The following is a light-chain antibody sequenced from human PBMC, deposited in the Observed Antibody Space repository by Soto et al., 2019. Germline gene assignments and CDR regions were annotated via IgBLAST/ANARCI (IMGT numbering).Light chain of an antibody. V-gene: IGLV2-11*01. CDR2: AVN. CDR3: CSYAGSHTWV. CDR1: SSDVGDYNY. Sequence: QSALTQPRSGSGSPGQSVTISCTGTSSDVGDYNYVSWYQQHPGKAPKLLIYAVNMRPSGVPDRFSGSKSGNTASLTISGLQAEDEADYSCCSYAGSHTWVFGGGTKLTVL. J-gene: IGLJ3*02.